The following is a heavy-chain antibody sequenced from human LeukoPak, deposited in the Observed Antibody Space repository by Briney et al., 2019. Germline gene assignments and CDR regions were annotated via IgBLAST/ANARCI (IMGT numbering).Heavy chain of an antibody. D-gene: IGHD6-13*01. J-gene: IGHJ4*02. CDR3: ARYGSSWPFDF. Sequence: GESLKISCKGSGYSFTSYWIGWARQMPGKGLEWMGIIYPGDSDTRYSPSFQGQVTISADKSINTAYLRWSSLKTSDTAMYYCARYGSSWPFDFWGQGTVVTVSS. CDR1: GYSFTSYW. V-gene: IGHV5-51*01. CDR2: IYPGDSDT.